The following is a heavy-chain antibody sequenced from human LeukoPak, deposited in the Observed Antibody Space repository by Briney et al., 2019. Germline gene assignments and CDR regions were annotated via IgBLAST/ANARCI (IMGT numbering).Heavy chain of an antibody. CDR1: GGSISSYY. V-gene: IGHV4-34*01. Sequence: ASETLSLTCTVSGGSISSYYWSWIRQPPGKGLEWIGEINHSGSTNYNPSLKSRVTISVDTSKNQFSLKLSSVTAADTAVYYCARGHSSSPLSGMDVWGQGTTVTVSS. J-gene: IGHJ6*02. D-gene: IGHD6-13*01. CDR3: ARGHSSSPLSGMDV. CDR2: INHSGST.